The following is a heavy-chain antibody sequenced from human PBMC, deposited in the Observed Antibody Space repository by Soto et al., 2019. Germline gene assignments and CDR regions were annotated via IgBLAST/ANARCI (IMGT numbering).Heavy chain of an antibody. CDR3: ARDLRGYIAVAGTIDY. D-gene: IGHD6-19*01. CDR2: ISSSSSYI. Sequence: GGSLRLSCAASGFTFSSYSMNWVRQAPGKGLEWVSSISSSSSYIYYADSVKGRFTISRDNAKNSLYLQMNSLRAEDTAVYYCARDLRGYIAVAGTIDYWGQGTLVTVSS. V-gene: IGHV3-21*01. CDR1: GFTFSSYS. J-gene: IGHJ4*02.